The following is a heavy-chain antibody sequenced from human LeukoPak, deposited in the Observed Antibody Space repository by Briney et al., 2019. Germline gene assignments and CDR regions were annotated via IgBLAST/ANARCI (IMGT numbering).Heavy chain of an antibody. J-gene: IGHJ4*02. V-gene: IGHV3-23*01. CDR3: AKDKYLEYDFWSGSFDY. CDR1: GFTFSSYA. D-gene: IGHD3-3*01. CDR2: ISGSGGST. Sequence: GGSLRLSCAASGFTFSSYAMSWVRQAPGKGLEWVSAISGSGGSTYYADSVKGRFTISRDNSKNTLYLQMNSLRAEDTAVYYCAKDKYLEYDFWSGSFDYWAREPWSPSPQ.